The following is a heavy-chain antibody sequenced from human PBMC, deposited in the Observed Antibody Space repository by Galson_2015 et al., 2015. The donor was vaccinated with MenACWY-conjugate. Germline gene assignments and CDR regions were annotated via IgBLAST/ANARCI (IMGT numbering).Heavy chain of an antibody. CDR1: GYTFTHNW. CDR3: ARGAQGYFDY. V-gene: IGHV5-51*01. Sequence: QSGAEVTKPGESLKISCTGSGYTFTHNWIGWVRQMPGKGLEWMGIMNPVDSETRYSPSFQGQVAISADKSISTTFLEWSSLKASDTAVYYCARGAQGYFDYWGQGALVTVSS. J-gene: IGHJ4*02. D-gene: IGHD3-16*01. CDR2: MNPVDSET.